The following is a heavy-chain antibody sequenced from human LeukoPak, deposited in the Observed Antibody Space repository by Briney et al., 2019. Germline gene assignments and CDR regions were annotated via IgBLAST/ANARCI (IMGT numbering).Heavy chain of an antibody. CDR2: IYYSGST. J-gene: IGHJ4*02. D-gene: IGHD2-2*01. Sequence: PSDTLSLTCTVSGGSISSSSYYWGWIRQPPGKGLEWIGSIYYSGSTYYNPSLKSRVTISVDTSKNQFSLKLSSVTAADTAVYYCAQLPATAPTFDYWGQGTLVTVSS. CDR3: AQLPATAPTFDY. CDR1: GGSISSSSYY. V-gene: IGHV4-39*01.